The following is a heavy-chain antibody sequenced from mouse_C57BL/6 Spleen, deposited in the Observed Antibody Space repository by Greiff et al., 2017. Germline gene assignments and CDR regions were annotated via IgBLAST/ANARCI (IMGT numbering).Heavy chain of an antibody. J-gene: IGHJ4*01. CDR2: INPSTGGT. V-gene: IGHV1-42*01. D-gene: IGHD2-1*01. CDR3: ARWSDLLSYAMDY. CDR1: GYSFTGYY. Sequence: VQLQQSGPELVKPGASVKISCKASGYSFTGYYMNWVKQSPEKSLEWIGEINPSTGGTTYNQKFKAKATLTVDKSSSTAYMQLKSLTSEDSAVYYWARWSDLLSYAMDYWGQGTSVTVSS.